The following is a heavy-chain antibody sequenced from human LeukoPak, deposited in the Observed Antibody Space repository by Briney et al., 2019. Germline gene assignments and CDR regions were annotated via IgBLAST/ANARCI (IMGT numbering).Heavy chain of an antibody. D-gene: IGHD3-10*01. Sequence: GGSLRLSCAASGFTVSSNYMSWVRQAPGKGLEWVSVIYSGGSTYYADSVKGRFTISRDNAKNSLYLQMNSLRAEDTAVYYCARDQGSGSYQDGFDYWGQGTLVTVSS. J-gene: IGHJ4*02. V-gene: IGHV3-53*01. CDR1: GFTVSSNY. CDR3: ARDQGSGSYQDGFDY. CDR2: IYSGGST.